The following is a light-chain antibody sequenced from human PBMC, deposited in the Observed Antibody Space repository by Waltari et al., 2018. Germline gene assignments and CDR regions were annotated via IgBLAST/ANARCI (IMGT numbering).Light chain of an antibody. Sequence: AIQMTQSPSSLSASVGDSVPIPCRASEDIKNNLGWFQQTPGGAPKILIFAASNLRSGVPSRFSGSGSGSGTDFTLTITSLQPEDFATYYCLQDYNYPFTFGPGTKVDIK. CDR3: LQDYNYPFT. CDR1: EDIKNN. V-gene: IGKV1-6*01. J-gene: IGKJ3*01. CDR2: AAS.